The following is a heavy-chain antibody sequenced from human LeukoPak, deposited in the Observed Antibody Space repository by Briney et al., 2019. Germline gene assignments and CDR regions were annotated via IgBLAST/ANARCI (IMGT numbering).Heavy chain of an antibody. CDR2: IYTSGTT. CDR1: RGSITTYY. J-gene: IGHJ4*02. Sequence: SETLSLTCTVSRGSITTYYCSWIRQPAGKGLEWIGRIYTSGTTNYNPSLKSRVTISVDMPKNQFSLKLSSVAAADTAVYYCATVDSGSGYVDYWGQGTLVTVSS. CDR3: ATVDSGSGYVDY. V-gene: IGHV4-4*07. D-gene: IGHD2-15*01.